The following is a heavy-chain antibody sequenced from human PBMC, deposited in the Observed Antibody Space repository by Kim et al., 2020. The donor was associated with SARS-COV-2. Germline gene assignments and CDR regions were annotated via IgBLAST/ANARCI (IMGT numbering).Heavy chain of an antibody. V-gene: IGHV3-30*03. CDR2: ISYDGSNK. CDR1: GFTFSSYG. Sequence: GGSLRLSCAASGFTFSSYGMHWVRQAPGKGLEWVAVISYDGSNKYYADSVKGRFTISRDNSKNTLYLQMNSLRAEDTAVYYCARQFKVPAAIRTYYYYYYGMGVWGQGTTVTGSS. J-gene: IGHJ6*02. D-gene: IGHD2-2*01. CDR3: ARQFKVPAAIRTYYYYYYGMGV.